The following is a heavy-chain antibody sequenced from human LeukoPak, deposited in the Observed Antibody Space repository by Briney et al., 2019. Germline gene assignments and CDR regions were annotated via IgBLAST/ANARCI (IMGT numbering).Heavy chain of an antibody. D-gene: IGHD2-2*01. CDR1: GFTFSSYA. CDR3: AKDLRYCSSTSCYRTYGMDV. Sequence: GGSLRLSCAASGFTFSSYAMSWVRQAPGKGLEWVAVISYDGSNKYYADSVKGRFTISRDNSKNTLYLQMNSLRAEDTAVYYCAKDLRYCSSTSCYRTYGMDVWGQGTTVTVSS. V-gene: IGHV3-30*18. J-gene: IGHJ6*02. CDR2: ISYDGSNK.